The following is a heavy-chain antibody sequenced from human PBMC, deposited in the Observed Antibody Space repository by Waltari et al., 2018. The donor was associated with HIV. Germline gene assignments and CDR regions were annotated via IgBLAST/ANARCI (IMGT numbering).Heavy chain of an antibody. V-gene: IGHV3-74*03. D-gene: IGHD3-10*01. CDR1: GFTFSSYW. CDR2: IDREVSTI. Sequence: EVQLVESGGGLVQPGGSLRLSCSASGFTFSSYWMHWVRQAPGNGLVGDSGIDREVSTIMYSESVKGRFTICSCNAKSTLYLQMNSLSAEETALYYCARGQYYSMNVWGQGTTVTVSS. J-gene: IGHJ6*02. CDR3: ARGQYYSMNV.